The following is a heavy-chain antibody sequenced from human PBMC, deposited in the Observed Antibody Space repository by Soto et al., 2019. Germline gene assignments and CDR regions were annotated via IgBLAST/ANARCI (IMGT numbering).Heavy chain of an antibody. V-gene: IGHV1-69*06. CDR2: IIPIFNST. D-gene: IGHD2-2*02. Sequence: QVPLVQSGAEVKTPGSSLKVSCKVSGSRFSNYVISWVRQAPGHGLEWLGRIIPIFNSTKYAQNFQGRVTITADKSTSTASLELSSLRSDDTAVYFCAREGRGKKAGYNGLVSLGYWGQGTLVTVSS. CDR1: GSRFSNYV. J-gene: IGHJ4*02. CDR3: AREGRGKKAGYNGLVSLGY.